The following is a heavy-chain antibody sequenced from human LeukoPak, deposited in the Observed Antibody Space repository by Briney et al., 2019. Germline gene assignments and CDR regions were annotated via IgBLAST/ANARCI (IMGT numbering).Heavy chain of an antibody. Sequence: SETLSLTCAVYGGSFSGYYWSWIRQPPGKGLEWIGEINRSGSTNYNPSLKSRVTISVDTSKNQFSLKLSSVTAADTAVYYCASYSSSSYFDYWGQGTLVTVSS. D-gene: IGHD6-6*01. CDR2: INRSGST. V-gene: IGHV4-34*01. CDR3: ASYSSSSYFDY. J-gene: IGHJ4*02. CDR1: GGSFSGYY.